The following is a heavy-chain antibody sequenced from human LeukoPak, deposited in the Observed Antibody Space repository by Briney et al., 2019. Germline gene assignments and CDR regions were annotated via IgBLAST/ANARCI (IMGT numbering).Heavy chain of an antibody. CDR2: ISGNGAGT. Sequence: GGSLRLSCAASGFIFSNYAMTWVRRAPGKGLEWVSTISGNGAGTYFADSVKGRFTISRDNSNNTLYLQMDSLRAEDTAVYFCARDGVLMNRKFYFDSWGQGTLVTVFS. CDR3: ARDGVLMNRKFYFDS. CDR1: GFIFSNYA. V-gene: IGHV3-23*01. J-gene: IGHJ4*02. D-gene: IGHD3-10*01.